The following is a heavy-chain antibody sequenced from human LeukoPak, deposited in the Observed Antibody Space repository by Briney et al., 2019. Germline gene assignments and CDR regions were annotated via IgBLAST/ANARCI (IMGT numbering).Heavy chain of an antibody. CDR3: ARGGPREGIVGY. V-gene: IGHV1-3*01. CDR2: INAGNGNT. CDR1: GYTFTSYA. J-gene: IGHJ4*02. Sequence: ASVKVSCKASGYTFTSYAMHWVRRAPGQRLEWMGWINAGNGNTKYSQKFQGRVTITRDTSASTAYMELSSLRSEDTAVYYCARGGPREGIVGYWGQGTLVTVSS. D-gene: IGHD1-26*01.